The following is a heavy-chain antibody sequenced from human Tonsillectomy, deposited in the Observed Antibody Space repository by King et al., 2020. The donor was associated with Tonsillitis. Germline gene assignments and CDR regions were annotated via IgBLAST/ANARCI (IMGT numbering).Heavy chain of an antibody. CDR1: GGSFSGYY. CDR2: INHSGST. CDR3: ARDGSWNYGD. J-gene: IGHJ4*02. Sequence: VQLQQWGAGLLKPSETLSLTCAVYGGSFSGYYWTWIRQPPGKGLEWIGEINHSGSTNYNPSLKSRVTVSVDTSRKQFSLNLSSVTAADTAVYYCARDGSWNYGDWGQGTLVTVSS. V-gene: IGHV4-34*01. D-gene: IGHD1-7*01.